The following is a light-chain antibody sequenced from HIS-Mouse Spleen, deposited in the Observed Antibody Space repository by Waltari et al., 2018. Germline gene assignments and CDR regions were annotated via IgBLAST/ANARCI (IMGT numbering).Light chain of an antibody. V-gene: IGKV3-20*01. CDR2: GAS. CDR1: QSVSSSY. Sequence: EIVLTQSPGTLSLSPGERATLSCRASQSVSSSYLAWYQQKPGQAPRLLIYGASSRATGIPDRFSGSGSGTDFYLTISRLEPEDFAVYYCQQYGSSPLTFGGGTKVEIK. J-gene: IGKJ4*01. CDR3: QQYGSSPLT.